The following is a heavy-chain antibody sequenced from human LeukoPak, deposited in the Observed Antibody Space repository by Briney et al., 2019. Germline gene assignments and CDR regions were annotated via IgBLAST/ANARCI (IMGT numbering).Heavy chain of an antibody. Sequence: ASVKVSCKASGYTFTSYDINWVRQAPGQGLEWMGWMNPNSGNTGYAQKFQGRVTMTRNTSISTAYMELSSLRSEDTAVYYCARTYYDFWSGYYGSYFDYWGQGTLVTVSS. CDR3: ARTYYDFWSGYYGSYFDY. CDR2: MNPNSGNT. D-gene: IGHD3-3*01. J-gene: IGHJ4*02. CDR1: GYTFTSYD. V-gene: IGHV1-8*01.